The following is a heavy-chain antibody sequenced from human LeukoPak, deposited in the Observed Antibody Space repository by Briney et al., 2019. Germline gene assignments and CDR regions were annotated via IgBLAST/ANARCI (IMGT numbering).Heavy chain of an antibody. CDR3: GRDVDAGVDY. J-gene: IGHJ4*02. Sequence: SQTLSLTCALSGDSLTSNIAAWNWIRQSRSRGLEWLGRTYYRSRWNTEYAPSVKSRITITPDTSKNQFSLHFNSVTPEDTAVYYCGRDVDAGVDYWGQGTLVTVSS. CDR2: TYYRSRWNT. D-gene: IGHD7-27*01. V-gene: IGHV6-1*01. CDR1: GDSLTSNIAA.